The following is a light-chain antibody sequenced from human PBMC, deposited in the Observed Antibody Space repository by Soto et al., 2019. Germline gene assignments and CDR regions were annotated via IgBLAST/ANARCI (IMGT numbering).Light chain of an antibody. CDR1: SSDVGGYNY. CDR2: EVI. V-gene: IGLV2-14*01. J-gene: IGLJ2*01. Sequence: QSALTQPASVSGSPGQSITISCTVTSSDVGGYNYVSWFQQYPGKAPKLMIYEVINRPSGVSNRFSGSKSGNTASLIISGLQAEDEADYYCSSYTSSSTLVFGGGTKLTVL. CDR3: SSYTSSSTLV.